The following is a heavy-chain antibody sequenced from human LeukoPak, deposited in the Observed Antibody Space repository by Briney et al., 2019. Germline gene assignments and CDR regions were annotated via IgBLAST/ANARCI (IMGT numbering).Heavy chain of an antibody. CDR1: GGSISSSSYY. J-gene: IGHJ4*02. CDR2: IHYSGST. CDR3: ARGGGYYFYYFDY. D-gene: IGHD3-22*01. Sequence: SETLSLTCTVSGGSISSSSYYWGWIRQPPGKGLEWIGSIHYSGSTYYNPSLKSRVTISVDTSKNQFSLKLSSVTAADTAIYYFARGGGYYFYYFDYWGQGTLVTVSS. V-gene: IGHV4-39*07.